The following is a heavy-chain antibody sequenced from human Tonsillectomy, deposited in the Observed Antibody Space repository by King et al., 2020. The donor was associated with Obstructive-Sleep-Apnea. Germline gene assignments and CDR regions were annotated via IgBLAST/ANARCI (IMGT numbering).Heavy chain of an antibody. Sequence: VQLQESGPGLVKPSQTLSLTCAVSGGSISSGGYSWSWIRQPPGKGLEWIGYIYYNGNTCYNPSPKSRVTISIDTSKNQFSLKLTSVTAADTAGYFWARGGHFFDYWGQGTLITDSS. J-gene: IGHJ4*02. V-gene: IGHV4-30-4*07. CDR2: IYYNGNT. CDR3: ARGGHFFDY. CDR1: GGSISSGGYS.